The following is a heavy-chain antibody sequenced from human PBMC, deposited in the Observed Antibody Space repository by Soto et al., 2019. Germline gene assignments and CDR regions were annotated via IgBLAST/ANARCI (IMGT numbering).Heavy chain of an antibody. CDR1: GYTFTSYG. CDR2: TSGYNGNT. CDR3: ASDMYGANALAY. D-gene: IGHD4-17*01. Sequence: QVQLVQSGAEVKKPGASVKVSCKASGYTFTSYGISWVRQAPGQGLEWMGWTSGYNGNTNFAQKLQGRVTMTTDTSTSSAYMELRSLRSDDTAVYYCASDMYGANALAYWGQGTLVTVSS. V-gene: IGHV1-18*01. J-gene: IGHJ4*02.